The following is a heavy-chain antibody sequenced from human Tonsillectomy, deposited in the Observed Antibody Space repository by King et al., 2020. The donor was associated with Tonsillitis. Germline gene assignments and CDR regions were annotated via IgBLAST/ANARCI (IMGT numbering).Heavy chain of an antibody. J-gene: IGHJ4*02. Sequence: VQLVESGGGVVQPGRSLRLSCAASGFTFSNTGMHWVRQAPGRGLEWGAVISTDGRNKFYADSVKGRFTGSRDNSKNTLYLEMNSLRAGDTALYYCTKEEMTTIFNFDYWGQGTLVTVSS. V-gene: IGHV3-30*18. CDR1: GFTFSNTG. CDR2: ISTDGRNK. CDR3: TKEEMTTIFNFDY. D-gene: IGHD5-24*01.